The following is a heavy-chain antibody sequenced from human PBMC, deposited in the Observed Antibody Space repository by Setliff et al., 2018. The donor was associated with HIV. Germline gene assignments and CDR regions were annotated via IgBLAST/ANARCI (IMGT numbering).Heavy chain of an antibody. D-gene: IGHD3-22*01. V-gene: IGHV3-30*04. CDR2: ISYYGSNK. J-gene: IGHJ4*02. CDR1: GLTFSGYA. CDR3: ARDHRWFLQGANSRVDH. Sequence: GGSLRLSCAASGLTFSGYALHWVRQAPGKGLEWVSVISYYGSNKYYAESLKGRFTISRDNSNNTLYLRMNSLRVEDTAVYYCARDHRWFLQGANSRVDHWGQGTLVTVSS.